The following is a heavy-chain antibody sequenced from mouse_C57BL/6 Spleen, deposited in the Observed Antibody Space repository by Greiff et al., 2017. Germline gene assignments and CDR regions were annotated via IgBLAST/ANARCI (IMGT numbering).Heavy chain of an antibody. CDR2: IYPGDGDT. J-gene: IGHJ3*01. CDR3: ARYDGRYSAWFAY. V-gene: IGHV1-82*01. Sequence: QVQLQQSGPELVKPGASVKISCKASGYAFSSSWMNWVKQRPGKGLEWIGRIYPGDGDTNYNGKFKGKATLTADKSSSTAYMQLSILTSEDSAVYFCARYDGRYSAWFAYWGQGTLVTVSA. CDR1: GYAFSSSW. D-gene: IGHD1-1*01.